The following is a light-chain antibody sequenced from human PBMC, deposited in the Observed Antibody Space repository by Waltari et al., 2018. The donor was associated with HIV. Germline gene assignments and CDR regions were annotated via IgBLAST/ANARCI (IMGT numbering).Light chain of an antibody. J-gene: IGLJ2*01. V-gene: IGLV2-23*02. CDR1: SSNIGANNH. CDR3: CSYAGSESSEV. Sequence: QSALTQPASVSGSPGPSITISCTGTSSNIGANNHVSWYQQHHGKAPKLIIYDVTKRPSGVSNRFSGSKSGNTASLTISGLQAEDEADYHCCSYAGSESSEVFGGGTKLTVL. CDR2: DVT.